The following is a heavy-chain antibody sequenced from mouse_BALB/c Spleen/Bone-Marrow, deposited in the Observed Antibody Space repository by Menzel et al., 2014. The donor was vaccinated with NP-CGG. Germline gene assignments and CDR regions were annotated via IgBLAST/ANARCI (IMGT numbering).Heavy chain of an antibody. V-gene: IGHV7-3*02. CDR3: ARDRNYGSSWYFDV. D-gene: IGHD1-1*01. Sequence: EVMLVESGGGLVQPGGSLRLSCATSGFTFTDYYMSWVRQPPGKALEWLGFIRNKANGYTTDYSASVKGRFTISRDNSQSILYLQMNTLRAEDSATYYCARDRNYGSSWYFDVWGAGTTVTVSS. CDR1: GFTFTDYY. CDR2: IRNKANGYTT. J-gene: IGHJ1*01.